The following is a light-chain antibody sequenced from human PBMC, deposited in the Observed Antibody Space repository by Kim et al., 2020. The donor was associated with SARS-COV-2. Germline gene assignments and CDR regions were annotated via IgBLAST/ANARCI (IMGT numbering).Light chain of an antibody. Sequence: ASVGERVTITCRASQDISNNLAWFHQKPGKAPKSLIYAASSLQSGAPSRFSGAGSGTDFTLTISTLQAEDCGTYYCQQYSGYPRTFGQGTKVDIK. CDR3: QQYSGYPRT. CDR2: AAS. J-gene: IGKJ1*01. V-gene: IGKV1-16*01. CDR1: QDISNN.